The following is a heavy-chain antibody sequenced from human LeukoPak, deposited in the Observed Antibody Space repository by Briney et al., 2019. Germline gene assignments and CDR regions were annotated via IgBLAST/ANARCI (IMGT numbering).Heavy chain of an antibody. J-gene: IGHJ4*02. CDR1: GGSISSSSYY. V-gene: IGHV4-39*07. CDR3: ASLGHSSGWTYYFDY. Sequence: SETLSLTCTVSGGSISSSSYYWGWIRQPPGKGLEWIGSIYYSGSTYYNPSLKSRVTISVDTSKNQFSLKLSSVTAADTAVYYCASLGHSSGWTYYFDYWGQGTLVTVSS. CDR2: IYYSGST. D-gene: IGHD6-19*01.